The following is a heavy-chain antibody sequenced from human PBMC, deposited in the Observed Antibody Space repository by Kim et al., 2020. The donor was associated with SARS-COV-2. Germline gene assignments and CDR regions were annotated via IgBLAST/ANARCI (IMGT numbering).Heavy chain of an antibody. V-gene: IGHV1-18*04. CDR2: ISAYNGNT. D-gene: IGHD6-13*01. CDR3: AGYSSSWWYYYGMDV. Sequence: ASVKVSCKASGYTFTSYGISWVRQAPGQGLEWMGWISAYNGNTNYAQKLQGRVTMTTDTSTSTAYMALRSLRSDDTAVYYCAGYSSSWWYYYGMDVWGQGTTVTVSS. J-gene: IGHJ6*02. CDR1: GYTFTSYG.